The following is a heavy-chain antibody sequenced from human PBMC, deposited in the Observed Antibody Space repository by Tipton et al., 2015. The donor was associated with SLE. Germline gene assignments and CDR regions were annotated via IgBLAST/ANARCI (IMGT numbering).Heavy chain of an antibody. CDR3: ARSWIAYWYFDL. Sequence: TLSLTCTVSGGSISSYYWSWIRQPPGKGLEWIGYIYYSGSTNYNPSLKSRVTISVDTSKNQFSLKLSSVTAAGTAVYYCARSWIAYWYFDLWGRGTLVTVSS. CDR1: GGSISSYY. J-gene: IGHJ2*01. CDR2: IYYSGST. D-gene: IGHD2-2*03. V-gene: IGHV4-59*08.